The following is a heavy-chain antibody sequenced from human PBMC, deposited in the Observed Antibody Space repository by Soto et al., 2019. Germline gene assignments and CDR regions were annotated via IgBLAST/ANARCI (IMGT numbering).Heavy chain of an antibody. Sequence: ASVKVSCKASGYTFTSYYMHWVRQAPGQGLEWMGWINPNSGGTNYAQKFQGWVTMTRDTSISTAYMELSRLRSDDTAVYYCAREIWNPYYYYGMDVWGQGTTVTVSS. CDR3: AREIWNPYYYYGMDV. CDR2: INPNSGGT. J-gene: IGHJ6*02. V-gene: IGHV1-2*04. D-gene: IGHD1-1*01. CDR1: GYTFTSYY.